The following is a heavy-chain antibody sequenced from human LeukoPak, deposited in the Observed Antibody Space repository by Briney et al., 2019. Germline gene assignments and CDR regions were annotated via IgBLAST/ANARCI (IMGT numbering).Heavy chain of an antibody. CDR1: GFPFSSYW. CDR2: ISGSGGST. CDR3: AKIPRITMVRGVYFDY. J-gene: IGHJ4*02. D-gene: IGHD3-10*01. V-gene: IGHV3-23*01. Sequence: GGSLRLSCAASGFPFSSYWMSWVRQAPGKGLEWVSAISGSGGSTYYADSVKGRFTISRDNSKNTLYLQMNSLRAEDTAVYYCAKIPRITMVRGVYFDYWGQGTLVTVSS.